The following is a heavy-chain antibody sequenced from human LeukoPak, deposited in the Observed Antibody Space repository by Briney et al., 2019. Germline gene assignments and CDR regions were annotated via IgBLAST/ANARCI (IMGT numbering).Heavy chain of an antibody. CDR3: ARVSLSTRYFWFDP. J-gene: IGHJ5*02. CDR2: IYSGGTT. V-gene: IGHV3-53*01. D-gene: IGHD1-1*01. CDR1: GFTVSSSY. Sequence: GGSLRLSCAASGFTVSSSYMSWVRQAPGKGLEWVSAIYSGGTTYYADSVMGRFAISRDNSKNTLYLQVNSLRAEDTGVYYCARVSLSTRYFWFDPWGQGTLVTVSS.